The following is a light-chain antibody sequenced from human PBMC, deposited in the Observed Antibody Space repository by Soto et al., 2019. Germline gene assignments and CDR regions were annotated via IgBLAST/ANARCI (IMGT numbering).Light chain of an antibody. V-gene: IGKV3-20*01. J-gene: IGKJ1*01. CDR2: DAS. CDR3: QQYHSSPRT. CDR1: QSVSSTF. Sequence: VLTQSPDTLSLSPGERATLSCRAGQSVSSTFLNWYQQKPGQAPRLLIYDASYRATGIPARFSGSGSGTDFTLTISSLEPEDFAVYYCQQYHSSPRTFGQGTKGDIK.